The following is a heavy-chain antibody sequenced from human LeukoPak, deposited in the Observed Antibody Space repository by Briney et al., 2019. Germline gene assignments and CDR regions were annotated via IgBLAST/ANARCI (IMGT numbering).Heavy chain of an antibody. V-gene: IGHV4-34*01. Sequence: SETLSLTCAVYGGSFSGYYWRWLRQPPGKGLEWMGEINHSGSTNYNPSLKSRVTISVDTSKNQFSLKLSSVTDADTAVYYCASGGAITMVRGVITYFDYWGQGTRVTVSS. CDR1: GGSFSGYY. CDR3: ASGGAITMVRGVITYFDY. D-gene: IGHD3-10*01. CDR2: INHSGST. J-gene: IGHJ4*02.